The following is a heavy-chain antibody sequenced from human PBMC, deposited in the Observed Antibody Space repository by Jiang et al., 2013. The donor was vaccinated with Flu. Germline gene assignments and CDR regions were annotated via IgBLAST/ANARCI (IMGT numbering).Heavy chain of an antibody. CDR1: GGSISNNSW. CDR3: ARFRRPRAYSSKWYRWFDP. CDR2: ISHSGIS. Sequence: GSGLVKPSETLSLTCAVSGGSISNNSWWSWVRQPPGKGLEWIGEISHSGISNYNPSLRGRVTMSVAESTNQFSLRLRSVTAADTAIYYCARFRRPRAYSSKWYRWFDPWGQGSLVTVSS. V-gene: IGHV4-4*02. D-gene: IGHD2-2*01. J-gene: IGHJ5*02.